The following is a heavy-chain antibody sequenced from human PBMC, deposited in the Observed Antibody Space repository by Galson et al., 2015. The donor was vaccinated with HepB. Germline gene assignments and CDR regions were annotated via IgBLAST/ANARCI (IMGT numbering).Heavy chain of an antibody. CDR2: IFYTGST. CDR3: ARHYHTRVVVIIMPHY. CDR1: GGSISSSSYY. Sequence: TLSLTCTVSGGSISSSSYYWGWVRQPPGKGLEWIGSIFYTGSTYYNPSLKSRVTISVDTSKNQFSLKLRSVTAADTAVYYCARHYHTRVVVIIMPHYWGQGTLVTVSS. D-gene: IGHD3-22*01. V-gene: IGHV4-39*01. J-gene: IGHJ4*02.